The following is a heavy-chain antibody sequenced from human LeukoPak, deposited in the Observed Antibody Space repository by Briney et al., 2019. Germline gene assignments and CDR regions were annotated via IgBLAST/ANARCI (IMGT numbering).Heavy chain of an antibody. CDR2: ISGSGGST. D-gene: IGHD6-13*01. V-gene: IGHV3-23*01. J-gene: IGHJ4*02. CDR3: AKTGDSSSWSLEHDWHYFDY. Sequence: GGSLRLSCAASGFTFNSYAMSWVRQAPGKGLEWVSAISGSGGSTYYADSVKGRFTISRDTSKNTLYLQMNSLRAEDTAVYYCAKTGDSSSWSLEHDWHYFDYWGQGTLVTVSS. CDR1: GFTFNSYA.